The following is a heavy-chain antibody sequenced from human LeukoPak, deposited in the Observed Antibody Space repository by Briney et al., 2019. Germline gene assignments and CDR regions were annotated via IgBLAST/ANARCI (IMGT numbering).Heavy chain of an antibody. Sequence: GGSLRLSCAASGFTFTTHAMSWVRQAPGKGLEWVSYISGSSSTIYYADSVKGRFTISRDNAKNSLYLQMNSLRDEDTAVYYCARDSSSWFQGADYWGQGTLVTVSS. D-gene: IGHD6-13*01. J-gene: IGHJ4*02. V-gene: IGHV3-48*02. CDR1: GFTFTTHA. CDR2: ISGSSSTI. CDR3: ARDSSSWFQGADY.